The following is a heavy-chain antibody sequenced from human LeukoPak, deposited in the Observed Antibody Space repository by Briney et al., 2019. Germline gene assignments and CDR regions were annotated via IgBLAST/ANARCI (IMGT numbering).Heavy chain of an antibody. CDR2: MSSSSYI. CDR3: LASSNSVLAFDY. CDR1: GFTFRSYS. Sequence: PGGSLRLSCAASGFTFRSYSMNWVRQAPGKGLEWVSSMSSSSYIYYADSVKGRFTISRDNAKNSLYLQMNSLRAEDTAVYYCLASSNSVLAFDYWGQGTLVTVPS. V-gene: IGHV3-21*01. J-gene: IGHJ4*02. D-gene: IGHD4-23*01.